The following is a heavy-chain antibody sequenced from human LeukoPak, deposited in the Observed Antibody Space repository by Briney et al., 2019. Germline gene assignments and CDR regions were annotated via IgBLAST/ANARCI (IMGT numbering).Heavy chain of an antibody. CDR2: YSGSGDST. Sequence: GGSLRLSCAASGXTFNSYAVSWVRQAPGKGLEWVSAYSGSGDSTYYADSVKGRFTISRDNSKNTLYLQMNSLRAEDTAVYYCAKPCRSGLSPFDAFDIWGQGTMVTVSS. CDR1: GXTFNSYA. D-gene: IGHD6-19*01. V-gene: IGHV3-23*01. J-gene: IGHJ3*02. CDR3: AKPCRSGLSPFDAFDI.